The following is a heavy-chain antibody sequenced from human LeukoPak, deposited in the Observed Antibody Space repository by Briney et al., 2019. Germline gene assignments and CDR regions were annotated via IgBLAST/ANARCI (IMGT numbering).Heavy chain of an antibody. CDR1: GFTVSSNY. Sequence: PGGSPRLSCAASGFTVSSNYMSWVRQAPGKGLEWVSVIYSGGSTYYADSVKGRFTISRDNSKNTLYLQMGSLRAEDMAVYYCARQIYDSSGYPLADYYGMDVWGQGTTVTVSS. CDR3: ARQIYDSSGYPLADYYGMDV. J-gene: IGHJ6*02. CDR2: IYSGGST. D-gene: IGHD3-22*01. V-gene: IGHV3-66*04.